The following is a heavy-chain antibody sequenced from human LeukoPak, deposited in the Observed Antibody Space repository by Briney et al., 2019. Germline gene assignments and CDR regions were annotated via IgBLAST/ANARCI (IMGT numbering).Heavy chain of an antibody. CDR3: ARGPKPPGSITMIVVVITDAFDI. D-gene: IGHD3-22*01. CDR2: IYHSGST. CDR1: GGSISSSNW. J-gene: IGHJ3*02. V-gene: IGHV4-4*02. Sequence: SETLSLTCAVSGGSISSSNWWSWVRQPPGKGLEWIGEIYHSGSTNYNPSLKSRVTISVDKSKNQFSLKLSSVTAADTAVYYCARGPKPPGSITMIVVVITDAFDIWGQGTMVTVSS.